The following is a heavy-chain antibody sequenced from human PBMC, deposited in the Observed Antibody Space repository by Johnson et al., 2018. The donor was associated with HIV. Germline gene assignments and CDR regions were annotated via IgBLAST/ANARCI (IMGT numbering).Heavy chain of an antibody. V-gene: IGHV3-48*03. CDR1: GFTFSSYE. CDR3: AKDNYYYDSSGYYPDAFDI. J-gene: IGHJ3*02. D-gene: IGHD3-22*01. Sequence: VQLVESGGGLVQPGGSLRLSCAASGFTFSSYEMNWVRQATGKGLEWVSYISSSGSTKYYADSVKGRFTISRDNAKNSLYLQMNSLRAEDTAVYYCAKDNYYYDSSGYYPDAFDIWGQGTMVTVSS. CDR2: ISSSGSTK.